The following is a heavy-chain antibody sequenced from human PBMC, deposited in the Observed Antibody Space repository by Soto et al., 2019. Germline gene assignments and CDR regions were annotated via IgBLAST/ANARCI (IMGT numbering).Heavy chain of an antibody. D-gene: IGHD5-18*01. CDR2: IYYSGST. Sequence: SSETLSLTCTVSGGSISSYYWSWIRQPPGKGLEWIGYIYYSGSTNYNPSLKSRVTISVDTSKNQFSLKLSSVTAADTAVYYCARQGGWSSGYNFDYWGQGTLVTVSS. J-gene: IGHJ4*02. CDR1: GGSISSYY. CDR3: ARQGGWSSGYNFDY. V-gene: IGHV4-59*08.